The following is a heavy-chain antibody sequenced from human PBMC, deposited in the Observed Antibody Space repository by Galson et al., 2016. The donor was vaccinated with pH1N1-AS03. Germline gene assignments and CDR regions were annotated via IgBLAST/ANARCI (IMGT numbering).Heavy chain of an antibody. CDR3: AREDRRYGDYPIDF. CDR1: GYTFTNNG. V-gene: IGHV1-18*01. D-gene: IGHD4-17*01. Sequence: SVKVSCKASGYTFTNNGISWVRQAPGQGLEWMGWINTYNGHTNYAQKFQDRVTMTTDTTTSTAYMELTRLRSDDTAVYFCAREDRRYGDYPIDFWGQGTPVTVSS. J-gene: IGHJ4*02. CDR2: INTYNGHT.